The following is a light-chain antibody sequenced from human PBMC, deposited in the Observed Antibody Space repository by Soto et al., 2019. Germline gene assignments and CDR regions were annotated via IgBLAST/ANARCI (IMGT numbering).Light chain of an antibody. Sequence: EIVLTQSPHTLSLSPGEIASLSCRTSQTISSSYFAWYQQKPGQSPMLLVYAASIRAPGIPDRFSGSGSGADFTLTISRLEPADFAVYYCQHYDGSLTFGGGTRVEIK. V-gene: IGKV3-20*01. J-gene: IGKJ4*01. CDR1: QTISSSY. CDR2: AAS. CDR3: QHYDGSLT.